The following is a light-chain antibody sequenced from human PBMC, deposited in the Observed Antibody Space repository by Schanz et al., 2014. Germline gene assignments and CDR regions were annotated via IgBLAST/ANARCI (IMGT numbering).Light chain of an antibody. Sequence: QSVLTQPPSVSGAPGQRVTISCTGSSSNIGAGYVVHWYQQLPGTAPKLLIYGNSNRPSGVPDRFSGSKSGTSASLAISDLRSEDEADYYCAAWDDDLLFGGGTKLTVL. CDR1: SSNIGAGYV. CDR2: GNS. V-gene: IGLV1-40*01. J-gene: IGLJ2*01. CDR3: AAWDDDLL.